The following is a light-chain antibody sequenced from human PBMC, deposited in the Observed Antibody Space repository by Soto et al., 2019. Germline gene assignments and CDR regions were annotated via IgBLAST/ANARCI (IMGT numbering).Light chain of an antibody. CDR3: SSYTSSSTYV. CDR2: DVS. CDR1: SRTIRNYNY. J-gene: IGLJ1*01. Sequence: SVRTQPASLSGAPGQSVTISLPGNSRTIRNYNYVSWYQQDPGKAPKLMIYDVSNRPSGVSNRFSGSKSGITASLTISGLQAEDEADYYCSSYTSSSTYVFGTGTKVTVL. V-gene: IGLV2-14*01.